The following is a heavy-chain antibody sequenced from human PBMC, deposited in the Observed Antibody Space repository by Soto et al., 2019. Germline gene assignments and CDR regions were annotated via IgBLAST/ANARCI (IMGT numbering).Heavy chain of an antibody. V-gene: IGHV4-59*08. Sequence: SETLSLTCTVSGGSISSYYWSWIRQPPGKGLEWIGYIYYSGSTNYNPSLKSRVTISVDTSKNQFSLKLSSVTAADTAVYYCARHGYSSSYGFAYWTQRTLVTVSS. D-gene: IGHD6-13*01. J-gene: IGHJ4*02. CDR2: IYYSGST. CDR3: ARHGYSSSYGFAY. CDR1: GGSISSYY.